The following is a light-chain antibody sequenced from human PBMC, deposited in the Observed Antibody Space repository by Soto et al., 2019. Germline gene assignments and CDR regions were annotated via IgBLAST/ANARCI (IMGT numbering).Light chain of an antibody. CDR2: GAS. CDR1: QSLSGNY. J-gene: IGKJ4*01. Sequence: EIVLTQSPGTVSLSPGDRATLSCRASQSLSGNYLAWYQQKPGQAPRLLISGASSRATGIPDRFTGSGSGTDFILTINRLEPGDFAVYYCQQGRRPPVTFGGGS. V-gene: IGKV3-20*01. CDR3: QQGRRPPVT.